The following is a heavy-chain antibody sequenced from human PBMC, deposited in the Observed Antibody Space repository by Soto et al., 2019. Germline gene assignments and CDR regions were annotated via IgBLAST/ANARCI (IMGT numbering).Heavy chain of an antibody. J-gene: IGHJ4*02. V-gene: IGHV1-3*01. CDR1: GYTFSSYA. CDR2: INAGYGNT. CDR3: ARDTGDGTFDF. D-gene: IGHD7-27*01. Sequence: ASVKVSCKASGYTFSSYAMHWVRQAPGQRLEWMGWINAGYGNTKSSQKFQDRVTISRDTTASTAYMELTSLRSEDTAVYYCARDTGDGTFDFWGQGTLVTVSS.